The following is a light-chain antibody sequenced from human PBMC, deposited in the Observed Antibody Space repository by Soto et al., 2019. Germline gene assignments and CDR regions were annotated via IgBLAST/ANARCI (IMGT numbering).Light chain of an antibody. Sequence: QPVLTQSPSASASLGASVKLTCTLSSGHSNNAITWHQQQPEKGPRYLMKLNSDGSHKKGDGIPDRFSGSSSGAERYLTISTLQSEDEADYYCQTGGSGVVFGGGTKLTVL. CDR1: SGHSNNA. CDR2: LNSDGSH. CDR3: QTGGSGVV. V-gene: IGLV4-69*01. J-gene: IGLJ2*01.